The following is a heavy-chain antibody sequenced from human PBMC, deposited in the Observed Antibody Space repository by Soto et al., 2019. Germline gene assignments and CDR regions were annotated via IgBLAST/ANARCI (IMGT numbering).Heavy chain of an antibody. CDR2: IIPIFGTA. V-gene: IGHV1-69*12. J-gene: IGHJ6*02. CDR1: GGTFSSYA. Sequence: QVQLVQSGAEVKKPGSSVKVSCKASGGTFSSYAISWVRQAPGQGLEWMGGIIPIFGTANYAQKFQGRVTITADGSTSTAYMELSSLRSEDTAVYYCARHDCISTSCYYYYYYGMDVWGQGTTVTVSS. D-gene: IGHD2-2*01. CDR3: ARHDCISTSCYYYYYYGMDV.